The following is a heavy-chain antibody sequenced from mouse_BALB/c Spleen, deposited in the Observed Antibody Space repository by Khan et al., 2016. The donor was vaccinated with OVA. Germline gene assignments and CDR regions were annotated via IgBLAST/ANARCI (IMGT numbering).Heavy chain of an antibody. D-gene: IGHD1-1*01. CDR2: IYPGDGNT. CDR1: GYTFTSYW. J-gene: IGHJ2*01. CDR3: VRGGITTGYFDY. V-gene: IGHV1-87*01. Sequence: QVQLQQSGTELARPGASVKLSCKASGYTFTSYWMQWVKQRPGQGLEWIGAIYPGDGNTRYTQKFKGKATLTADKSSSTAYMQLSSLASEDSAGYFCVRGGITTGYFDYWGQGTTLTVSS.